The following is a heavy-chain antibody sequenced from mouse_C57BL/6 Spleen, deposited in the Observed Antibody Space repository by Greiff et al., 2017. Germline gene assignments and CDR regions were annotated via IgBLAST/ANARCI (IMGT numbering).Heavy chain of an antibody. CDR2: INPNNGGT. D-gene: IGHD1-1*01. J-gene: IGHJ3*01. CDR3: ARGYYDSSYRFAY. Sequence: VQLQQSGPELVKPGASVKISCKASGYTFTDYYMNWVKQSHGKSLEWIGDINPNNGGTSYNQKFKGKATLTLYKSSSTAYMELRSLTSGNSSVYYCARGYYDSSYRFAYWGQGTLVTVSA. V-gene: IGHV1-26*01. CDR1: GYTFTDYY.